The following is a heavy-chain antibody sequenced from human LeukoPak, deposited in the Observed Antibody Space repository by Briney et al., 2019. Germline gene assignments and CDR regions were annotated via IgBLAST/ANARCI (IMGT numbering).Heavy chain of an antibody. CDR2: LNPSGGRT. CDR1: GYTFTGYY. D-gene: IGHD5-18*01. V-gene: IGHV1-46*01. CDR3: ARDLIVDTVMGLFDY. Sequence: ASVKVSFKASGYTFTGYYMHWVRQAPGQGLEWMGILNPSGGRTTYAQKFKGRVTMTRDTSTSTVYMELSSLRSEDTAVYYCARDLIVDTVMGLFDYWGQGTLVTVSS. J-gene: IGHJ4*02.